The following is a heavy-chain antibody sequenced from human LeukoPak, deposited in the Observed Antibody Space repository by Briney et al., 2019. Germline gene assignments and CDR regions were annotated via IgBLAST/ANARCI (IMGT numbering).Heavy chain of an antibody. V-gene: IGHV3-23*01. CDR1: GFTFSSYA. D-gene: IGHD3-10*01. CDR3: AKGVARGSGLYYYYGMDV. CDR2: ISGSGGST. J-gene: IGHJ6*02. Sequence: GGCLRLSCAASGFTFSSYAMSWVRQAPGKGLEWVSAISGSGGSTYYADSVKGRFTISRDNSKNTLYLQMKSLRAEDTAVYYCAKGVARGSGLYYYYGMDVWGQGTTVTVSS.